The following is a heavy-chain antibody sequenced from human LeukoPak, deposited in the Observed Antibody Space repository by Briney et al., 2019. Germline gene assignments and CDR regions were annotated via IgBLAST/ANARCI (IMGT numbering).Heavy chain of an antibody. CDR2: IYYSGIT. Sequence: SQTLSLTCTVSSGSISSGDYYWSWIRQPPGKGLEWIGYIYYSGITYYNPSLKSRVTISVDTSKNQFSLKLSSVTAADTAVYYCARGSQDGSLFDYWGQGTLVTVSS. V-gene: IGHV4-30-4*08. CDR1: SGSISSGDYY. CDR3: ARGSQDGSLFDY. J-gene: IGHJ4*02. D-gene: IGHD3-10*01.